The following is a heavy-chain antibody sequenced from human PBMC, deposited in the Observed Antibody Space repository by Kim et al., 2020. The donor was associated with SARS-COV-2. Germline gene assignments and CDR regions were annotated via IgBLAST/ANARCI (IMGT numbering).Heavy chain of an antibody. CDR3: ARLTNYYFDL. D-gene: IGHD4-4*01. J-gene: IGHJ4*02. CDR2: GST. V-gene: IGHV3-53*05. Sequence: GSTYYEASVKGRFTISRDNSENTLSLQMNSLRPDDTAVYYCARLTNYYFDLWGQGTLVTVSS.